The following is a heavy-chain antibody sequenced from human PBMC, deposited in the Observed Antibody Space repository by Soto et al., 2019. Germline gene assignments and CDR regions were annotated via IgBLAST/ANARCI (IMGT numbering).Heavy chain of an antibody. CDR3: AYVGGYSTGDYSFDL. V-gene: IGHV1-18*04. Sequence: XSVKVSCTVSGSPLTSNGIFWVRQAPGQGLEWMGWISTYNENMDTAPQLQGRLTMTTDTSTTTAYMELTNLKFDDTALYYCAYVGGYSTGDYSFDLWGQGTPVTVSS. D-gene: IGHD5-18*01. CDR2: ISTYNENM. CDR1: GSPLTSNG. J-gene: IGHJ4*02.